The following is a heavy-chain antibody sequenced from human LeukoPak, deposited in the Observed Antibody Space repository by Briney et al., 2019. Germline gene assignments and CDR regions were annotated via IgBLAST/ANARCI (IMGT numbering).Heavy chain of an antibody. CDR2: ISAYNGNT. V-gene: IGHV1-18*01. J-gene: IGHJ4*02. D-gene: IGHD3-9*01. CDR3: ARGPSYYDILTGYSRPNPFDY. Sequence: ASVKVSCKASGYTFTSYGISWVRQAPGQGLEWMGWISAYNGNTNYAQKLQGRVTMTTDTSTSTAYMELRSLRSDDTAVYYCARGPSYYDILTGYSRPNPFDYWGQGTLVTVSS. CDR1: GYTFTSYG.